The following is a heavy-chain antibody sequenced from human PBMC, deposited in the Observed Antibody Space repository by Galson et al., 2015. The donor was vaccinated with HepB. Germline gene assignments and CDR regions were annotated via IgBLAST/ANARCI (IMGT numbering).Heavy chain of an antibody. J-gene: IGHJ6*02. Sequence: SLRLSCAASGFTFSSYGMHWVRQAPGKGLEWVAVISYDGSNKYYADSVKGRFTISRDNSKNTLYLQMNSLRAEDTAVYYCAKVSHCSGGSCYGGDYYGMDVWGQGTTVTVSS. D-gene: IGHD2-15*01. CDR2: ISYDGSNK. V-gene: IGHV3-30*18. CDR1: GFTFSSYG. CDR3: AKVSHCSGGSCYGGDYYGMDV.